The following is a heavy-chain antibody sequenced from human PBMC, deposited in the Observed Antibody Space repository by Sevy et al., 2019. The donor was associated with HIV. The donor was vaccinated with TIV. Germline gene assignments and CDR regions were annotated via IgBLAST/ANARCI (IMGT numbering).Heavy chain of an antibody. D-gene: IGHD1-26*01. CDR3: ARDKPVWSWSYHVYDY. J-gene: IGHJ4*02. V-gene: IGHV3-48*02. CDR2: ISSRSSTI. CDR1: GFTFSSYS. Sequence: GGCLRLSCAASGFTFSSYSMNWVRQAPGKGLEWVSYISSRSSTIYYADSVKGRFTISRDNAKNSLYLQMNSLRDEDTAVYYCARDKPVWSWSYHVYDYWGQGTLVTVSS.